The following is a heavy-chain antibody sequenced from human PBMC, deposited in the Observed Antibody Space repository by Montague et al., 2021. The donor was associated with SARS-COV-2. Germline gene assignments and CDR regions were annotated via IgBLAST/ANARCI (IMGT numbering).Heavy chain of an antibody. J-gene: IGHJ4*02. D-gene: IGHD5/OR15-5a*01. CDR1: GFNFDSYA. V-gene: IGHV3-30*04. CDR2: VSFNEDNK. CDR3: ARDRWSIVSAGYLDY. Sequence: SLRLSCAASGFNFDSYAMRWVRQAPGKGLEWVASVSFNEDNKDYADSVKGRFTISRDSFRNTVYLQMESLRPEDTAVYYCARDRWSIVSAGYLDYWGQGALVTVS.